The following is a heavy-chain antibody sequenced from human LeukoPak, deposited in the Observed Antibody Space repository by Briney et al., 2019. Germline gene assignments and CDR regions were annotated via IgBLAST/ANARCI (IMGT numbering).Heavy chain of an antibody. CDR3: VKVYPTVTTSLVLGS. CDR2: VSYDGNLQ. CDR1: GFIFSNYA. Sequence: PGGSLRLSCAASGFIFSNYAIHWVRQAPGKGLEWVAAVSYDGNLQHYPDAVKGRFTVSRDNSKNTVFLQINSLRTDDSAVYWCVKVYPTVTTSLVLGSWGQGTLVTVSS. D-gene: IGHD4-17*01. V-gene: IGHV3-30*18. J-gene: IGHJ4*02.